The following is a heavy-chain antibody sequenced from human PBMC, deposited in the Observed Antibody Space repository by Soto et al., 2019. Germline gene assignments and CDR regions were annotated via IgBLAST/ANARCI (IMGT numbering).Heavy chain of an antibody. D-gene: IGHD2-21*01. CDR2: MNPNSGNT. CDR3: ARELSCGADY. CDR1: GYTFTSYD. V-gene: IGHV1-8*01. J-gene: IGHJ4*02. Sequence: QVQLVQSGAEVKKPGSSVKVSCKASGYTFTSYDINWVRQATGQGLEWMGWMNPNSGNTGYAQKFQGRVTMHRNTSITTVYMELSSLRSEDTAVDYCARELSCGADYWGQGTLVTVSS.